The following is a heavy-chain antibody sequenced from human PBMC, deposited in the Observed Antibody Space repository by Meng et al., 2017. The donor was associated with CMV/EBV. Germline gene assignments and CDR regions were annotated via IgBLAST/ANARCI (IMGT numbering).Heavy chain of an antibody. V-gene: IGHV3-30*04. CDR1: GFTFSNYA. CDR3: ARWGVIAVAGTDDY. D-gene: IGHD6-19*01. CDR2: TSYDGRTT. J-gene: IGHJ4*02. Sequence: SGFTFSNYAMYWVRQAPGKGLEWVAVTSYDGRTTFYADSVKGRFTISRDNSKNTLYLQMNSLRAEDTAVYYCARWGVIAVAGTDDYWGQGTLVTVSS.